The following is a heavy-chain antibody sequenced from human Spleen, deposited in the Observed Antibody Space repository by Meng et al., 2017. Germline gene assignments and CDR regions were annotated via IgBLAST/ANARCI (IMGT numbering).Heavy chain of an antibody. D-gene: IGHD6-19*01. CDR1: GFTFSSYA. V-gene: IGHV3-48*04. Sequence: GGSLRLSCAASGFTFSSYAMSWVRQAPGKGLEWVSYISSRTNAIYYADSVKGRFTISRDNAESSLSLQMNSLRAEDTAVYYCARDKGGWFFDYWGQGTLVTVSS. CDR3: ARDKGGWFFDY. J-gene: IGHJ4*02. CDR2: ISSRTNAI.